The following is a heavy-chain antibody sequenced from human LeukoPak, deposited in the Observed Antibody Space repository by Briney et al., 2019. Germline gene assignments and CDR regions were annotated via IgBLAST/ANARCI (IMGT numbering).Heavy chain of an antibody. D-gene: IGHD4-17*01. J-gene: IGHJ3*02. Sequence: QPGGSLRLSCAASGFTVSSNYMSWVRQAPGKGLEWVSVIYSGGSTYYADSVKGRFTIPRDNSKNTLYLQMNSLRAEDTAVYYCAREQGTVTTDDAFDIWGQGTMVTVSS. V-gene: IGHV3-53*01. CDR2: IYSGGST. CDR1: GFTVSSNY. CDR3: AREQGTVTTDDAFDI.